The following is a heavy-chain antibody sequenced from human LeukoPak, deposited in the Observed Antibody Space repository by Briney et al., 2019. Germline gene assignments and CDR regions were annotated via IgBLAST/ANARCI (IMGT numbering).Heavy chain of an antibody. Sequence: GGSLRLSCAASGFTFSSYSMNWVRQAPGKGLEWVSSISSSSSYIYYADSVKGRFTISRDNAKNSLYLQMNSLRAEDTAVYYCARAVSDQLLYFFFDYWGQGTLVTVSS. CDR3: ARAVSDQLLYFFFDY. D-gene: IGHD2-2*02. CDR2: ISSSSSYI. CDR1: GFTFSSYS. J-gene: IGHJ4*02. V-gene: IGHV3-21*04.